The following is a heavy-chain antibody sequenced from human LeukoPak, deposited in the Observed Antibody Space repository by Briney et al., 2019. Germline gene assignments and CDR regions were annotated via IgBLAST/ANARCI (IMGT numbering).Heavy chain of an antibody. CDR2: VYHNGHS. CDR3: ASLGYSSGWLDS. CDR1: GGSFNDNY. J-gene: IGHJ5*01. D-gene: IGHD2-15*01. V-gene: IGHV4-59*01. Sequence: SETLSLTCNASGGSFNDNYWNWIRHLPGKGLEWIGYVYHNGHSDYNPSLKSRVTISVDTSTNQFSLKMISVTAADTAVYYCASLGYSSGWLDSWGHGSLVIVSS.